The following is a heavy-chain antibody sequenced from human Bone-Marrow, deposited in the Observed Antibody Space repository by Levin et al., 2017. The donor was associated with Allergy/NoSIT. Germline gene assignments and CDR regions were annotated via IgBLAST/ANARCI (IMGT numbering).Heavy chain of an antibody. CDR2: IKKDGSEK. Sequence: PGGSLRLSCAASGFTFTTYWMSWVRQAPGKGLEWVANIKKDGSEKFYVDSVKGRFTISRDNAKKLVYLQMNSLRAEDTAVYYCARDRDSSAWYEGSAFDIWGQGTMVTVSS. J-gene: IGHJ3*02. CDR1: GFTFTTYW. D-gene: IGHD6-13*01. V-gene: IGHV3-7*01. CDR3: ARDRDSSAWYEGSAFDI.